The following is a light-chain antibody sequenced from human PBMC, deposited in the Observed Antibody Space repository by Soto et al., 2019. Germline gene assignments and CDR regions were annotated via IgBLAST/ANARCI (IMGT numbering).Light chain of an antibody. CDR3: QQTYRTPLP. J-gene: IGKJ4*01. Sequence: DIQMTQSPSSLSASVGDRVTITCRAGQYIGRYLNWYQQKPGKAPKLLIYAASSLHSGVPSRFSGSGSGTDFTLTISSLQPEDFATYSCQQTYRTPLPFGGGTKVDIX. CDR1: QYIGRY. V-gene: IGKV1-39*01. CDR2: AAS.